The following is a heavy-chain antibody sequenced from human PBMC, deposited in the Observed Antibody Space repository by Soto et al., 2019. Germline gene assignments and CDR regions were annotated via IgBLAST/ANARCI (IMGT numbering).Heavy chain of an antibody. D-gene: IGHD5-12*01. CDR3: ARVPPGGYSGYDSAFEL. Sequence: AGGSLRLSCAASGFTFDDYGMSWVRQAPGKGLEWVSGINWNGGSTGYADSVKGRFTISRDNAKNSLYLQMNSLRAEDTALYYCARVPPGGYSGYDSAFELWGQGTLVTVSS. J-gene: IGHJ3*01. V-gene: IGHV3-20*04. CDR1: GFTFDDYG. CDR2: INWNGGST.